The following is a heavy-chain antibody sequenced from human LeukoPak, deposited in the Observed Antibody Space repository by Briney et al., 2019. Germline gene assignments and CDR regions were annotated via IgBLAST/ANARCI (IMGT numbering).Heavy chain of an antibody. J-gene: IGHJ4*02. CDR3: AKEGTGIHFDY. D-gene: IGHD1-1*01. CDR2: ISYDGGNT. CDR1: GFTFSSNA. V-gene: IGHV3-30-3*01. Sequence: QAGGSLRLSCAASGFTFSSNAIHWVRQAPGKGLEWVAEISYDGGNTYYADSVKGRFTISRDNSKNTLYLQMNSLRAEDTAVYYCAKEGTGIHFDYWGQGTLVTASS.